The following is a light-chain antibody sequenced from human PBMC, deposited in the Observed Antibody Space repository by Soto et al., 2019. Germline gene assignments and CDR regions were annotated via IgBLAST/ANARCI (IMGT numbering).Light chain of an antibody. CDR1: SSDVGGYNY. J-gene: IGLJ1*01. V-gene: IGLV2-8*01. Sequence: QSALTQRPSASGSPGQSVTISCTGTSSDVGGYNYVSWYQQHPGKAPKLMIYEVSKRPSGVPDRFSGSKSGNTASLTVSGLQAEDEADYYCSSYAGSNYYVFGTGTKVTVL. CDR2: EVS. CDR3: SSYAGSNYYV.